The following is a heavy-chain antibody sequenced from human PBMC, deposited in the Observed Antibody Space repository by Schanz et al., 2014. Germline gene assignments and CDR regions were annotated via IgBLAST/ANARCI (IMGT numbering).Heavy chain of an antibody. D-gene: IGHD2-21*02. V-gene: IGHV3-30*18. CDR2: INSDGTKR. J-gene: IGHJ2*01. Sequence: QVQLVESGGGVVQPGRSLRLSCAASGFTLSSYGMHWVRQAPGKGLEWVAFINSDGTKRFYADSVKSRFTISRDNSRNTLYLQMNSLRAEDTAVYFCAKDRGVDCGDGCFNWYFDLWGRGTLVTVSS. CDR1: GFTLSSYG. CDR3: AKDRGVDCGDGCFNWYFDL.